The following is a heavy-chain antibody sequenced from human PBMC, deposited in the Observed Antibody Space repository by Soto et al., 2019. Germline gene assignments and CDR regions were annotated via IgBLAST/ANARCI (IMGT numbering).Heavy chain of an antibody. CDR1: RDTFTSYY. D-gene: IGHD3-3*01. Sequence: ASVKVSCKAPRDTFTSYYINWVRQAPGQGLEWIGVINPHGGSTVYAQKLQGRVTMTTDTSTSTAYMELRSLRSDDTAVYYCALGGAVPYYFDYWGQGTLVTVSS. CDR3: ALGGAVPYYFDY. CDR2: INPHGGST. V-gene: IGHV1-18*04. J-gene: IGHJ4*02.